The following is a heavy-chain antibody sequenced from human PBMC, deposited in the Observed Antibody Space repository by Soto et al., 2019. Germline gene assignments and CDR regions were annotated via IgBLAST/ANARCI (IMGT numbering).Heavy chain of an antibody. J-gene: IGHJ4*02. D-gene: IGHD3-16*02. V-gene: IGHV3-15*01. CDR2: IKSKTDGGTT. CDR3: TSLYYGH. Sequence: GMSLRLSVSASEFTFTYAWVSWVLHAPVNGLEWGGGIKSKTDGGTTDYAPPVKGRCTISRDESQNTLYLQMNSLKTEHTAVHHCTSLYYGHWGQRTLVTV. CDR1: EFTFTYAW.